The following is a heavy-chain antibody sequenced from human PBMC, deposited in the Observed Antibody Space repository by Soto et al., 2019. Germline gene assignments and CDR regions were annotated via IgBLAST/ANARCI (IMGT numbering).Heavy chain of an antibody. D-gene: IGHD3-9*01. Sequence: EVQLLESGGGLVQPGGSLRLSCAASGFTFSSYAMSWVRQAPGKGLEWVSAISGSGGSTYYADSVKGRFTISRDNSKNTLYLQMNSLRAEDTAVYSCAKGTYYDILTGYRTMDYWGQGTLVTVSS. CDR3: AKGTYYDILTGYRTMDY. CDR2: ISGSGGST. CDR1: GFTFSSYA. J-gene: IGHJ4*02. V-gene: IGHV3-23*01.